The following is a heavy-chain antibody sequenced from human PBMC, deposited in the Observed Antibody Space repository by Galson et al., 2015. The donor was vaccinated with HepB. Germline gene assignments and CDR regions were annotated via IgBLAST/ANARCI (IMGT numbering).Heavy chain of an antibody. D-gene: IGHD6-13*01. Sequence: SVKVSCKASGYTLTSFLMTWVRQAPGQGLEWMGWINTNTGNPTYAQGFTGRFVFSLDTSVSTAYLQISSLKAEDTAVYYCARDLGSAAAGPFDYWGQGTLVTVSS. J-gene: IGHJ4*02. V-gene: IGHV7-4-1*02. CDR1: GYTLTSFL. CDR3: ARDLGSAAAGPFDY. CDR2: INTNTGNP.